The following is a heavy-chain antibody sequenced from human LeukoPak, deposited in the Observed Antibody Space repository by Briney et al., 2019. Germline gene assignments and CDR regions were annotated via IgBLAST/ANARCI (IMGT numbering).Heavy chain of an antibody. CDR3: ARAPPIDFWSGYYRS. CDR2: INSDGSST. CDR1: GFTFSSYW. J-gene: IGHJ5*02. D-gene: IGHD3-3*01. Sequence: SGRSLRLSCAASGFTFSSYWMHWVRQAPGKGLVWVSRINSDGSSTSYADSVKGRFTISRDNAKNTLYLQMNSLRAEDTAVYYCARAPPIDFWSGYYRSWGQGTLVTVSS. V-gene: IGHV3-74*01.